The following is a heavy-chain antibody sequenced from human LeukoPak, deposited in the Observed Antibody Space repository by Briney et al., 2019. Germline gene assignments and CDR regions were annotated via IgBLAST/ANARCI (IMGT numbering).Heavy chain of an antibody. V-gene: IGHV4-61*02. J-gene: IGHJ4*02. D-gene: IGHD5-24*01. CDR3: AREDGYNDY. CDR2: IYTSGRT. Sequence: SETLSLTCTVSGGSISSDSYYWSWIRQPAGQGLEWIGRIYTSGRTNYNPSLKSRVTISVDTSKNQFSLKLSSVTAADTAVYYCAREDGYNDYWGQGTLVTVSS. CDR1: GGSISSDSYY.